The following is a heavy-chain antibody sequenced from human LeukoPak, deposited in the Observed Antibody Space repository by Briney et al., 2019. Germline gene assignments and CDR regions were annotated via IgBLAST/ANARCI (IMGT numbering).Heavy chain of an antibody. D-gene: IGHD3-10*01. Sequence: GGSLRLSCAASGFTFSSYAMSWVRQAPGKGLEGVSDISGSGGSTYYADSVKGRFTISRDNSKNTLYLQMNSLRAEDTAVYYCAKAPSIWFGELFRYWGQGTLVTVSS. CDR2: ISGSGGST. CDR3: AKAPSIWFGELFRY. J-gene: IGHJ4*02. V-gene: IGHV3-23*01. CDR1: GFTFSSYA.